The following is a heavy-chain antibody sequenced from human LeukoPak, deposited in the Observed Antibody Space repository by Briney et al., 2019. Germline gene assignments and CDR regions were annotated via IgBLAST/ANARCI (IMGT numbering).Heavy chain of an antibody. J-gene: IGHJ6*03. CDR3: ARGSSSSWYGNYYYYMDV. Sequence: GASVKVSCKASGYTFTNYDINWVRQATGQGLEWMGWMNPNSGNTGYAQKFQGRVTMTRSTSISTAYMELSSLRSEDTAVYYCARGSSSSWYGNYYYYMDVWGKGTTVTISS. CDR1: GYTFTNYD. D-gene: IGHD6-13*01. CDR2: MNPNSGNT. V-gene: IGHV1-8*01.